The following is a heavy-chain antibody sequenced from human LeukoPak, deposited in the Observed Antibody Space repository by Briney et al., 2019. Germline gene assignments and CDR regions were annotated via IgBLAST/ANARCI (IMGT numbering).Heavy chain of an antibody. Sequence: ASVKVSCKASGYIFTSYAMHWVRQAPGQRLEWMGWINAGNGNTKYSQKLQGRVTITRDTSASTAYMELSSLRSEDTAVYYCARTPDGDKFDYWGQGTLVTVSS. CDR1: GYIFTSYA. CDR2: INAGNGNT. J-gene: IGHJ4*02. D-gene: IGHD4-17*01. CDR3: ARTPDGDKFDY. V-gene: IGHV1-3*01.